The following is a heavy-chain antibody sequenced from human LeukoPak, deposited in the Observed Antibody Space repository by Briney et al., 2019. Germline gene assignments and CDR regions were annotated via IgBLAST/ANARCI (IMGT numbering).Heavy chain of an antibody. CDR1: GGSISSYY. CDR2: IYYSGST. V-gene: IGHV4-59*01. J-gene: IGHJ4*02. CDR3: ARGGPLRYFDWT. Sequence: PSENLSLTCTVSGGSISSYYWSWIRQPPGKGLEWIGYIYYSGSTNYNPSLKSRVTISVDTSKNQFSLKLSSVTAADTAVYYCARGGPLRYFDWTWGQGTLVTVSS. D-gene: IGHD3-9*01.